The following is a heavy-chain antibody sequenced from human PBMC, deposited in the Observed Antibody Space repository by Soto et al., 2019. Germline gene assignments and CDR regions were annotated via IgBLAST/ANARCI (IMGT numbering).Heavy chain of an antibody. J-gene: IGHJ4*02. CDR2: IKQDGSEK. Sequence: RLSCAASGFTFSSYWMSWVRQAPGKWLEWVANIKQDGSEKYYVDSVKGRFTISRDNAKNSLYLQMNSLRAEDTAVYYCARESGSCGGQCYSRGGYFDYWGQGTLVTV. V-gene: IGHV3-7*03. CDR1: GFTFSSYW. D-gene: IGHD2-21*01. CDR3: ARESGSCGGQCYSRGGYFDY.